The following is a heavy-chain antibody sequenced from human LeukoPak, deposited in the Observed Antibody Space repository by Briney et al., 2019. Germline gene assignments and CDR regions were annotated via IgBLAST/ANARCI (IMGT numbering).Heavy chain of an antibody. D-gene: IGHD3-10*01. J-gene: IGHJ6*03. CDR2: ISSSSGTI. CDR3: ARLLYYMSEYYYYYMDV. Sequence: PGGSLRLSCEGSGFSFSAYNMNWVRQAPGKGLESISYISSSSGTIFYADSVKGRFTISRDNAKNSLYLQMNSLRAEDTAVYYCARLLYYMSEYYYYYMDVWGKGTTVTVSS. V-gene: IGHV3-48*01. CDR1: GFSFSAYN.